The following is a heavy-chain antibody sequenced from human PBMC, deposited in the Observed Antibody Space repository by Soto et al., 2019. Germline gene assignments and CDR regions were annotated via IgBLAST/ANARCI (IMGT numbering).Heavy chain of an antibody. V-gene: IGHV3-23*01. D-gene: IGHD3-22*01. CDR2: ITGSSSNL. Sequence: EVQLLESGGGLEQPGGSLRLSCAASGFTFSDYAMSWVRQAPGKGLEWVTTITGSSSNLYYTDSVKGRFAISRDNSRNILFLQMNSLTAEDTAVYYCARDEFYYPSSGFYRFDYWGQGILVTVSS. CDR3: ARDEFYYPSSGFYRFDY. CDR1: GFTFSDYA. J-gene: IGHJ4*02.